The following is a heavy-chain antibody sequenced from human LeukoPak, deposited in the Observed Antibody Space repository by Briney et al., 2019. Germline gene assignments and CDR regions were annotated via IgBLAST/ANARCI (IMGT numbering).Heavy chain of an antibody. J-gene: IGHJ6*03. CDR2: ISSSSSYI. V-gene: IGHV3-21*01. CDR3: ARVHQLLYYYYCMDV. Sequence: GGSLRLSCAASGFTFSSYSMNWVRQAPGKGLEWVSSISSSSSYIYYADSVKGRFTISRDNAKNSLYLQMNSLRAEDTAVYYCARVHQLLYYYYCMDVWGKGTTVTVSS. D-gene: IGHD2-2*01. CDR1: GFTFSSYS.